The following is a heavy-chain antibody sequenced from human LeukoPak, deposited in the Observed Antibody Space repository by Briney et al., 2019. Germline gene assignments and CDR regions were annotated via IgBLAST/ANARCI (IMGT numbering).Heavy chain of an antibody. Sequence: PGGSLRLSCAASGFTFSSYSMNWVRQAPGKGLEWVSSISSSSSYIYYADSVKGRFTISRDNAKNSLYLQMNSLRAEDTAVYYCASSPYSSRFLRYYYYMDVWGKGTTVTVSS. V-gene: IGHV3-21*01. CDR1: GFTFSSYS. D-gene: IGHD6-13*01. CDR2: ISSSSSYI. CDR3: ASSPYSSRFLRYYYYMDV. J-gene: IGHJ6*03.